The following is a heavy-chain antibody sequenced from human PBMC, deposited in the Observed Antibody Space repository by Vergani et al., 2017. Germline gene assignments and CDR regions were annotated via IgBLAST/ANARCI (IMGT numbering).Heavy chain of an antibody. Sequence: QVQLQESGPGLVKPSQTLSLTCPVSGASINNDFYYWHWIRQPAGKGLEWIGRIYVSGITDYNSSLQSRVSMSVDTSKNQFSLTLTSVTAADTAVYYCARDNKQLRPRAFYLWGQGTMVTVSS. CDR1: GASINNDFYY. D-gene: IGHD4-23*01. V-gene: IGHV4-61*02. CDR2: IYVSGIT. CDR3: ARDNKQLRPRAFYL. J-gene: IGHJ3*01.